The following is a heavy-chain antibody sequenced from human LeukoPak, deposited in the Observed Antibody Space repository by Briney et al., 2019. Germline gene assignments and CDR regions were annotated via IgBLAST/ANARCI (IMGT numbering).Heavy chain of an antibody. CDR1: GFTFSRYW. V-gene: IGHV3-7*01. J-gene: IGHJ4*02. CDR2: IKEDGTVK. D-gene: IGHD3-10*01. Sequence: PGRSLRLSCAASGFTFSRYWMSWVRQAPGKGLEWVANIKEDGTVKYYVESVKDRFAISRDNAKNSLYLQMNSLRAEDTAVYYCATSITMFDYWGQGTLVTVSS. CDR3: ATSITMFDY.